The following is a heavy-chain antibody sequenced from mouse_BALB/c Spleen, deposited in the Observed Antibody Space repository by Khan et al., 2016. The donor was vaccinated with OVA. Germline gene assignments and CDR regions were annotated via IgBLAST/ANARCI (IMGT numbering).Heavy chain of an antibody. V-gene: IGHV5-6*01. CDR2: ISSGGRYT. J-gene: IGHJ3*01. CDR1: GFTFSSYG. CDR3: TRRNYDYDGAWFAY. D-gene: IGHD2-4*01. Sequence: EVELVESGGDLVKPGGSLKLSCAASGFTFSSYGMSWVRQTPDKRLEWVATISSGGRYTYYPDSVKGRFTISRDNAKNTLYLQMSSLKSEDTAMYYCTRRNYDYDGAWFAYWGQGTLVTVSA.